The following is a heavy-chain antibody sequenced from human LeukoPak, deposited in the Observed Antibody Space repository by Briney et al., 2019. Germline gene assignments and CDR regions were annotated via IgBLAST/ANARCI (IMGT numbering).Heavy chain of an antibody. J-gene: IGHJ4*02. V-gene: IGHV3-21*01. Sequence: GGSLRLSCAASGFTFSSYSMNWVRQAPGKGLEWVSSISSSSYIYYADSVKGRFTISRDNAKNSLYLQMNSLRAEDTAVYYCARDIGYSYGYENANYWGQGTLVTVSS. CDR2: ISSSSYI. CDR3: ARDIGYSYGYENANY. D-gene: IGHD5-18*01. CDR1: GFTFSSYS.